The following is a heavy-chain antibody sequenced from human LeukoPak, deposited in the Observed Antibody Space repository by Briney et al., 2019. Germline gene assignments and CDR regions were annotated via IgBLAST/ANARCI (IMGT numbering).Heavy chain of an antibody. Sequence: GGSLTLSCAASGLTFSTYGMNWVRQAPRKGLDWVSAITGSGGNTYYADSVKGRFTVSRDNSKNTLFLQMKSLRADDTAVYYCAKVRSPTVVTQLNAFDIWGQGTMVTVSS. D-gene: IGHD4-23*01. CDR3: AKVRSPTVVTQLNAFDI. V-gene: IGHV3-23*01. CDR1: GLTFSTYG. CDR2: ITGSGGNT. J-gene: IGHJ3*02.